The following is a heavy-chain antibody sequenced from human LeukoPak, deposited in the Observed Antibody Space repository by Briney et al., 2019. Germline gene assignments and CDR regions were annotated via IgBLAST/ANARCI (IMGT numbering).Heavy chain of an antibody. CDR2: IHTSGNT. D-gene: IGHD6-6*01. J-gene: IGHJ4*02. CDR3: AREGSMTARPFVSIDY. Sequence: PSETLSLTCTVSGGSISTYYWSWIRQPAGKGLEWIWRIHTSGNTDYNPSLKSRVTMSVDTSKNQFSLKLSSVTAADTAVYYCAREGSMTARPFVSIDYWGQGTLVTISS. V-gene: IGHV4-4*07. CDR1: GGSISTYY.